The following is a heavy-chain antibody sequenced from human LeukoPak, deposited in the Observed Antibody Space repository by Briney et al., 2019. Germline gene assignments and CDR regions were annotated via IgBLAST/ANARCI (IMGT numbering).Heavy chain of an antibody. CDR3: VKAMLRIAAAGKVHFDY. CDR2: ISGSGGST. D-gene: IGHD6-13*01. J-gene: IGHJ4*02. V-gene: IGHV3-23*01. CDR1: GFTFSSYA. Sequence: GGSLRLSCAASGFTFSSYAMSWVRQAPGKGLEWVSAISGSGGSTYYADSVKGRFTISRDNSKNTLYLQMNSLRAEDTAVYYCVKAMLRIAAAGKVHFDYWGQGTLVTVSS.